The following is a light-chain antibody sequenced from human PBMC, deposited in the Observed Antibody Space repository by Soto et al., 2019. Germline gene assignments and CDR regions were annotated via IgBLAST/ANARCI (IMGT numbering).Light chain of an antibody. Sequence: IEMTQSPDTLSSSPGEGATLSCRASQSVTNRYLAWYQHKPGQAPRLLIYGASTRATGIPDRFSGSGFETDFSLTISRLEPEDFAVYFCQQYSTSPPITFGQGTRLEIK. CDR3: QQYSTSPPIT. CDR1: QSVTNRY. CDR2: GAS. J-gene: IGKJ5*01. V-gene: IGKV3-20*01.